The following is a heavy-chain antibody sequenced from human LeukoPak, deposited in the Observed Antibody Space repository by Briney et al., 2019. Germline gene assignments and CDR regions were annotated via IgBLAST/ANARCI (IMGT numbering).Heavy chain of an antibody. CDR2: ISGDGSST. CDR1: GFTFSVSS. CDR3: AIPLFFYGSGSDAFEI. J-gene: IGHJ3*02. V-gene: IGHV3-74*01. D-gene: IGHD3-10*01. Sequence: PGGSLRLSCVVSGFTFSVSSMHWVRQAPGKGLVSVSRISGDGSSTNYADSVRGRFTIFRDNARNTLYLQMNSLRAEDTAVYYCAIPLFFYGSGSDAFEIWGQGTMVTVSS.